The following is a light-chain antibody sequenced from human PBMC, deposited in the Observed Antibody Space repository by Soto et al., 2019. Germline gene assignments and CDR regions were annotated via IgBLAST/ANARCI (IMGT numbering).Light chain of an antibody. CDR1: SSNIGAGYD. CDR3: QSYDISLTGSVV. V-gene: IGLV1-40*01. J-gene: IGLJ2*01. Sequence: QSVLTQPPSVSGAPGQRVTISCTGSSSNIGAGYDVYWYQQLPGRAPKLLIYGNTNRPSGVPDRFSGSKSATSASLAITGLQAEDEADYYCQSYDISLTGSVVFGGGTKLTVL. CDR2: GNT.